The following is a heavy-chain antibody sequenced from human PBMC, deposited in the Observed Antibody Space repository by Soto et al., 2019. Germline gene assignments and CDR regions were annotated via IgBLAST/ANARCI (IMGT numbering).Heavy chain of an antibody. Sequence: QPGGSLRLSCATSGFTFSSYEMNWVRQAPGKGLEWVSYISSSGSTIYYADSVKGRFTISRDNAKNSLYLQMDSLRAEDTAVYYCARDQEAGSFFPYYYGMDVWGQGTTATVSS. CDR3: ARDQEAGSFFPYYYGMDV. CDR2: ISSSGSTI. V-gene: IGHV3-48*03. CDR1: GFTFSSYE. D-gene: IGHD6-13*01. J-gene: IGHJ6*02.